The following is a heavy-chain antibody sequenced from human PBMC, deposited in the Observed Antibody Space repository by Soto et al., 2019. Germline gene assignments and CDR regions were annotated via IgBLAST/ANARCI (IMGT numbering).Heavy chain of an antibody. D-gene: IGHD6-19*01. Sequence: QVQLQQWGAGLLKPSETLSLTCAVYGGSFSGYYWSWIRQPPGKGLEWIGEINHSGSTNYNPSLKRRVTISVDTSKNQCSLKLSSVTAAVTAVYYCASSGWPDYWGQGTVVTVSS. V-gene: IGHV4-34*01. J-gene: IGHJ4*02. CDR3: ASSGWPDY. CDR2: INHSGST. CDR1: GGSFSGYY.